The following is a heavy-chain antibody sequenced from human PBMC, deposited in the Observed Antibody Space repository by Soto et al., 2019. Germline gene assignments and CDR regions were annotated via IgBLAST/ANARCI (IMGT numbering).Heavy chain of an antibody. CDR2: ISGSGGST. J-gene: IGHJ4*02. V-gene: IGHV3-23*01. CDR3: AKDRFIDYYDSSGYYPTYFDY. CDR1: GFTFSSYA. Sequence: EVQLLESGGGLVQPGGSLRLSCAASGFTFSSYAMSWVRQAPGKGLEWVSAISGSGGSTYYADSVKGRFTISRDNSKNTLYLQMNSLRAEDTAVYYCAKDRFIDYYDSSGYYPTYFDYWGQGTLVTVSS. D-gene: IGHD3-22*01.